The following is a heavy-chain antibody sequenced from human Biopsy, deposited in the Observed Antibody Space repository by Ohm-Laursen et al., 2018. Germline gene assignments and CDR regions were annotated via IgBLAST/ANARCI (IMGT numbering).Heavy chain of an antibody. J-gene: IGHJ6*02. CDR1: GESFNGYY. Sequence: GTLSLICAVYGESFNGYYWSRIRQTPGKGLEWIGEINHSGRTNYNPSLKSRVTISVDTSKNQFSLKVRSVTAADTAVYYCVRGVDYYDPYHYYALDVWGQGTTVTVSS. D-gene: IGHD3-22*01. CDR3: VRGVDYYDPYHYYALDV. CDR2: INHSGRT. V-gene: IGHV4-34*01.